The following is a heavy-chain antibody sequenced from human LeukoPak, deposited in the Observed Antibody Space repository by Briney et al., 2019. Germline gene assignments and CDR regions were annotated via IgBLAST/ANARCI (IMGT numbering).Heavy chain of an antibody. V-gene: IGHV3-23*01. CDR1: GFTFSSYA. CDR2: ISGSGGST. Sequence: GGSLRLSCAASGFTFSSYAMSWVRQAPGKGLEWVSAISGSGGSTYYADSVKGRFTISRDNSKNTPYLQMNSLRAEDTAVYYCAKSFLWGYYDSSGDAFDYWGQGTLVTVSS. CDR3: AKSFLWGYYDSSGDAFDY. D-gene: IGHD3-22*01. J-gene: IGHJ4*02.